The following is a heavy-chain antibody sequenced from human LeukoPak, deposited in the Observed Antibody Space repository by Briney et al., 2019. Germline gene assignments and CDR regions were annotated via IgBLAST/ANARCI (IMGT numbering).Heavy chain of an antibody. Sequence: SVKVSCKASGGTFSSYAISWVRQAPGQGLEWMGGIIPIFGTANYAQKFQGRVTITADESTSTAYMELSSLRSEDTAVYYCARTQDYCRSTSCCTSFDYWGQGTLVTVSS. CDR2: IIPIFGTA. CDR3: ARTQDYCRSTSCCTSFDY. V-gene: IGHV1-69*13. CDR1: GGTFSSYA. J-gene: IGHJ4*02. D-gene: IGHD2-2*01.